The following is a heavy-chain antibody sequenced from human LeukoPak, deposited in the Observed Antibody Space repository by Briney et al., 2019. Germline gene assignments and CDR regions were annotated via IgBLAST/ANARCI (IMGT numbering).Heavy chain of an antibody. J-gene: IGHJ3*02. CDR2: ISAYNGNT. V-gene: IGHV1-18*01. Sequence: PGASVKASCKASGYTFTSYGISWVRQAPGQGLEWMGWISAYNGNTNYAQKLQGRVTMTTDTSTSTAYMELRSLRSDDTAVYYRARDADYYDRAFDIWGQGTMVTVSS. D-gene: IGHD3-22*01. CDR3: ARDADYYDRAFDI. CDR1: GYTFTSYG.